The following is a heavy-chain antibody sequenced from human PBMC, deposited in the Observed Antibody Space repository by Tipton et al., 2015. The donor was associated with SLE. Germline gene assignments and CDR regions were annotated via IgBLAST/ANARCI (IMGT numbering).Heavy chain of an antibody. CDR3: ARNIGTGGKGDY. J-gene: IGHJ4*02. CDR2: IGPNRGGS. CDR1: GYTFTGYY. D-gene: IGHD1-7*01. Sequence: QLVQSGAEVKKPGASVKVSCKASGYTFTGYYIHWVRQAPGQGFQWMGWIGPNRGGSSYAQKFQGRVTMTRDTSINTVYMELTNLRSDDTAMYYCARNIGTGGKGDYWGQGNLVSVSS. V-gene: IGHV1-2*02.